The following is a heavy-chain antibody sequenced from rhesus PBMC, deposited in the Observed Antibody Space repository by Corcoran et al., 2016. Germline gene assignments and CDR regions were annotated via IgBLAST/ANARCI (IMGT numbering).Heavy chain of an antibody. CDR1: GYSISSNY. CDR3: ARKDSSGWYYFDY. J-gene: IGHJ4*01. D-gene: IGHD6-31*01. Sequence: QVQLQESGPGLVKPSETLSLTCAVSGYSISSNYWSWIRQPPGKGLEWIGYIYGSIGTPYYNPSLNSRVTSSTDTSKNQFSLKLRSVTAADTAVYYWARKDSSGWYYFDYWGQGVLVTVSS. V-gene: IGHV4-147*01. CDR2: IYGSIGTP.